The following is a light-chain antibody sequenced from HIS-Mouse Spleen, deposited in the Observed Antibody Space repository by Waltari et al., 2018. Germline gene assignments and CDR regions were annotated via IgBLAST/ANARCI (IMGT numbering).Light chain of an antibody. Sequence: AIRMTQSPSSFSASTGDRVTITCRASQGISSYLAWYQQKPGKAPKLLIYAAATLQSGGPSRFSGSGSVTDFTLTISCLQSEDFATYYCQQYYSYPLTFGPGTKVDIK. V-gene: IGKV1-8*01. CDR1: QGISSY. CDR3: QQYYSYPLT. J-gene: IGKJ3*01. CDR2: AAA.